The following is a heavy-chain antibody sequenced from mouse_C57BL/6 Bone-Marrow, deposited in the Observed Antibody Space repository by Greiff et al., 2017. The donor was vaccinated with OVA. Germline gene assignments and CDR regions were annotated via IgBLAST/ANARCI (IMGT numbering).Heavy chain of an antibody. Sequence: VQLQQSGPELVKPGASVKISCKASGYSFTGYYMNWVKQSPEKSLEWIGEINPSTGGTTYNQKFKAKATLTVDKSSSTAYMQLKSLTSEDSAVYYCARSALYDGSSYDADWGQGTLVTVSA. CDR1: GYSFTGYY. D-gene: IGHD1-1*01. J-gene: IGHJ3*01. CDR3: ARSALYDGSSYDAD. CDR2: INPSTGGT. V-gene: IGHV1-42*01.